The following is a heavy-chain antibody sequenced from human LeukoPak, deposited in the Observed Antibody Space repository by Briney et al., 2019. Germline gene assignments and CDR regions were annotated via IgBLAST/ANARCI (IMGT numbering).Heavy chain of an antibody. J-gene: IGHJ4*02. D-gene: IGHD4-17*01. Sequence: NPSETLSLTCTVSGGSMFNDYWSWIRQPAGKGLEWIGRIYSSGCTHYNPSLKSRVTMSMDTSKNQFSLMLNSVTAADTAVYYCARTGRYGDMAADWGQGTLVTVSS. CDR3: ARTGRYGDMAAD. CDR2: IYSSGCT. CDR1: GGSMFNDY. V-gene: IGHV4-4*07.